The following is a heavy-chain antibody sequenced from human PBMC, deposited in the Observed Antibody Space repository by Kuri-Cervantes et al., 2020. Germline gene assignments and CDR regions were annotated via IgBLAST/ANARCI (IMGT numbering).Heavy chain of an antibody. CDR1: GGSISSYY. CDR2: IYYSGST. Sequence: SETLSLTCTVSGGSISSYYWSWIRQPPGKGLEWIGYIYYSGSTNYNPSLKSRVTISVDTSKNQFSLKLSSVTAADTAVYYCARSPRYDSSGYRDYFDYWGQGTLVTVSS. J-gene: IGHJ4*02. CDR3: ARSPRYDSSGYRDYFDY. V-gene: IGHV4-59*01. D-gene: IGHD3-22*01.